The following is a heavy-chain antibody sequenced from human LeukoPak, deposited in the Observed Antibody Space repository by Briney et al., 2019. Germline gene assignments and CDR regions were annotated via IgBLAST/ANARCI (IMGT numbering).Heavy chain of an antibody. CDR3: ARGRMIMVRGPYNWFDP. Sequence: SETLSLTCTVSGGSISSYYWSWIRQPPGKGLEWIGYIYYSGSTNYNPSLKSRVTISVDTSKNQFSLKLSSVTAADTAVYYCARGRMIMVRGPYNWFDPWGQGTLVTVSS. CDR2: IYYSGST. V-gene: IGHV4-59*12. J-gene: IGHJ5*02. CDR1: GGSISSYY. D-gene: IGHD3-10*01.